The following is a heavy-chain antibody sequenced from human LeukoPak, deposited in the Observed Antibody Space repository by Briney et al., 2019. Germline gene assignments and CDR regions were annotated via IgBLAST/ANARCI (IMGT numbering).Heavy chain of an antibody. CDR2: INHSGST. CDR1: GGSFSGYY. J-gene: IGHJ4*02. CDR3: ARGAPKYRN. Sequence: SETLSLTCAVYGGSFSGYYWSWIRQPPGKGLEWIGEINHSGSTNYNPSLKSRVTISVDTSKNQFSLKLSSVTAANTAVYYCARGAPKYRNWGQGTLVTVSS. V-gene: IGHV4-34*01. D-gene: IGHD5-18*01.